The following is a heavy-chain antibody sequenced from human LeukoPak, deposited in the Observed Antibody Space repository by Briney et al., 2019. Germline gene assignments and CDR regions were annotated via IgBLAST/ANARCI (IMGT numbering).Heavy chain of an antibody. D-gene: IGHD4-17*01. Sequence: GGSLRLSCAASGFTFTTYWLSWVRQTPGKGLEWVANIKQDGSQKYYVDSVKGRFTISRDNAKSSLYFQMNSLRAEDTAVYYCAREARGDDYFDLWGRGTLVTVFS. CDR2: IKQDGSQK. CDR3: AREARGDDYFDL. J-gene: IGHJ2*01. V-gene: IGHV3-7*05. CDR1: GFTFTTYW.